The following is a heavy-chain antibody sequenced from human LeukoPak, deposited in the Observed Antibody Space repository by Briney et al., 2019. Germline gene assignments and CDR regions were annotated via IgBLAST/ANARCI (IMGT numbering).Heavy chain of an antibody. CDR2: INHRRVT. V-gene: IGHV4-34*01. CDR1: AGSLTDYF. Sequence: AESLSLTCAIHAGSLTDYFCTSIRQPPGKGRGWIREINHRRVTHYSPSVRRRVAMSIDTYKNHFALTLTSVTAAERAVYYCARDRVGGNRREDSYIWAQGTTVTVSS. D-gene: IGHD1-26*01. J-gene: IGHJ3*02. CDR3: ARDRVGGNRREDSYI.